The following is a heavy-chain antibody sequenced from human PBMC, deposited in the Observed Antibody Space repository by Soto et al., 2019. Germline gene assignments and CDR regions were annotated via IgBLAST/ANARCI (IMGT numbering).Heavy chain of an antibody. Sequence: PSETLSLTCTVSGGSISSSSYYWGWIRQPPGKGLEWIGSIYYSGSTYYNPSLKSRVTISVDTSKNQFSLKLSSVTAADTAVYYCARVLPGRGLNNWFDPWGQGTLVTVSS. CDR3: ARVLPGRGLNNWFDP. CDR1: GGSISSSSYY. V-gene: IGHV4-39*01. CDR2: IYYSGST. J-gene: IGHJ5*02.